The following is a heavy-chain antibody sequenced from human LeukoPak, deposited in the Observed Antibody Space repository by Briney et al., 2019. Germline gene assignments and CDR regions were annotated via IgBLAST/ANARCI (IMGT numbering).Heavy chain of an antibody. CDR2: ISAYNGNT. D-gene: IGHD3-10*01. CDR3: ARDGPDYYGSGSYYKAYYYYYYGMDV. CDR1: GYTFTSYG. Sequence: ASVKVSCKGSGYTFTSYGISWVRQGPGQGLEWMGGISAYNGNTNYAQKRQGRVTMNTDTSTSTAYMELRSLRSDDTAVYYCARDGPDYYGSGSYYKAYYYYYYGMDVWGQGTTVTVSS. V-gene: IGHV1-18*01. J-gene: IGHJ6*02.